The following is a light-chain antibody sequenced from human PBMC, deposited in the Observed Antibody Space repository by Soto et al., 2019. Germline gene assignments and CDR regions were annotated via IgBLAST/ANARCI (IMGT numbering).Light chain of an antibody. CDR2: LAS. CDR3: MQVLQSRIT. V-gene: IGKV2-28*01. J-gene: IGKJ5*01. CDR1: QSLLHSHGFHY. Sequence: DIVMTQSPLFLPVTPGEPASISCRSSQSLLHSHGFHYLDWYLQKPGQSPQLLIYLASNRASGVPDRFSGSGSGTDFTLKISRVEDVDVGVYYCMQVLQSRITLRHGTRLE.